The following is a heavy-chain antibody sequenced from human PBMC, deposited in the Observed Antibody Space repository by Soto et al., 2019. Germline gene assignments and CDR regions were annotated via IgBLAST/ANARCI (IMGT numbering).Heavy chain of an antibody. CDR2: INAGDGNT. CDR1: GYTFTSYA. CDR3: ARAPTIGLATLDY. D-gene: IGHD6-6*01. J-gene: IGHJ4*02. Sequence: GASVKVSGKASGYTFTSYAMHWVRQAPGQRLEWMGWINAGDGNTQYSQQFQGRVTITRDTSASTAYMVHSSQRTEDTAVEYWARAPTIGLATLDYWGQGALVTVSS. V-gene: IGHV1-3*01.